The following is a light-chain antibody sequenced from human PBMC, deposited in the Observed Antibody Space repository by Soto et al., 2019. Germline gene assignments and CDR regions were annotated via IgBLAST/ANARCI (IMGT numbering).Light chain of an antibody. V-gene: IGKV3-20*01. J-gene: IGKJ5*01. Sequence: EIVLTQSPGTLSLSPGERATLSCRASQSVSSSYLAWYQQKPGQAPRLLIYGASSRATGIPDRFSGSGSGTDFTLTISRLEPEDFAVYYCQQYGSSPLVTFGLGTRLEIK. CDR2: GAS. CDR1: QSVSSSY. CDR3: QQYGSSPLVT.